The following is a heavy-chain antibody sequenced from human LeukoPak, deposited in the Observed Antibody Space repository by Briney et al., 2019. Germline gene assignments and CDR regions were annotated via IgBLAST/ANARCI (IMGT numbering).Heavy chain of an antibody. D-gene: IGHD3-16*01. CDR2: TSHSDSP. CDR3: ARDFGETSLPNWFDP. J-gene: IGHJ5*02. Sequence: SETLSLTCSVPGMSITSRHYWGWIRQPPGKGLEWIGSTSHSDSPYYNPSLESRVTISLDTSRNQFSLKLTSVTAADTAVYYCARDFGETSLPNWFDPWGQGTLVIVSS. V-gene: IGHV4-38-2*02. CDR1: GMSITSRHY.